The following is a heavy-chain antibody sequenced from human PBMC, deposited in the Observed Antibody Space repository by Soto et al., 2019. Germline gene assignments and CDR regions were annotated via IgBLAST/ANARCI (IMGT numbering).Heavy chain of an antibody. CDR1: GGTFSSYT. CDR3: ARGGSSGWYGYDY. CDR2: IIPILGIA. V-gene: IGHV1-69*02. Sequence: SAKVSCKAPGGTFSSYTISWPQQAPGQGLEWMGRIIPILGIANYAQKFQGRVTITADKSTSTAYMELSSLRSEDTAVYYCARGGSSGWYGYDYWGQGTLVTVSS. D-gene: IGHD6-19*01. J-gene: IGHJ4*02.